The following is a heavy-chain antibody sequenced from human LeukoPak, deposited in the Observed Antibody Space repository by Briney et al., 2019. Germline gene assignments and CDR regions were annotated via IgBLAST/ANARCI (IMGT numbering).Heavy chain of an antibody. V-gene: IGHV4-31*03. J-gene: IGHJ3*02. Sequence: SQTLSLTCTVSGGSISRGDNYWSWIRQYPGKGLECIGYIYYSGRTYYNPSLKSRVTISIDTSRSQFSLRLSSITAADTAVYYCARDRSGSSSLNAFDIWGQGTMVTVSS. CDR3: ARDRSGSSSLNAFDI. D-gene: IGHD3-10*01. CDR1: GGSISRGDNY. CDR2: IYYSGRT.